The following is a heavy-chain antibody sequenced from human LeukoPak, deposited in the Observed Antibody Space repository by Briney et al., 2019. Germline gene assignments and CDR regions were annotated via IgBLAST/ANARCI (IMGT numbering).Heavy chain of an antibody. CDR1: GGSISSSSYY. Sequence: PSETLSLTCTVSGGSISSSSYYWGWIRQPPGKGLEWIGSIYYSGSTYYNPSLKSRVTISVDTSKNQFSLKLSSVTAADTAVYYCASRGSSPNYYYYYMDVWGKGTTVTVSS. CDR2: IYYSGST. D-gene: IGHD6-6*01. CDR3: ASRGSSPNYYYYYMDV. J-gene: IGHJ6*03. V-gene: IGHV4-39*01.